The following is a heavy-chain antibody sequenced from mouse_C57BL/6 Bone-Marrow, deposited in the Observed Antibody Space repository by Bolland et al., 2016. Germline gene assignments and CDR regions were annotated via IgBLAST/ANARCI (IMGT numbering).Heavy chain of an antibody. CDR3: ARGGFGYDAMDY. J-gene: IGHJ4*01. Sequence: GGSTYYPDTMERRFIISIDNTKKTLYLQMSSLRSEDTALYYCARGGFGYDAMDYWGQGTS. V-gene: IGHV5-2*01. CDR2: GGST.